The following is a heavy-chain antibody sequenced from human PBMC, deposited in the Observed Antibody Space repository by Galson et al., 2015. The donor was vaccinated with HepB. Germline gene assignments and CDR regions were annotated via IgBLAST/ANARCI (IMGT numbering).Heavy chain of an antibody. V-gene: IGHV1-3*01. Sequence: QSGAEVKKPGESLRISCKASGYTFTTYVMHWVRQAPGQRLEWMGWINAGNGNTKYSQKFQGRVTITRDTSATTAYMELSSLRSEDTAVYYCARERELNWFDPWGQGTLVTVSS. J-gene: IGHJ5*02. CDR2: INAGNGNT. D-gene: IGHD1-26*01. CDR3: ARERELNWFDP. CDR1: GYTFTTYV.